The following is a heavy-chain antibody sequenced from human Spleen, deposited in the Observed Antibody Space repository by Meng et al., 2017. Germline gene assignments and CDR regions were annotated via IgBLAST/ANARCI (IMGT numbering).Heavy chain of an antibody. CDR1: GFTFSSYA. Sequence: GESLKISCAASGFTFSSYAMHWVRQAPGKGLEWVAVISYDGSNKYYADSVKGRFTISRDNSKNTLYLQMNSLRAEDTAVYYCARDQDGDGLNLDYWGQGTLVTVSS. J-gene: IGHJ4*02. CDR2: ISYDGSNK. V-gene: IGHV3-30*01. D-gene: IGHD5-24*01. CDR3: ARDQDGDGLNLDY.